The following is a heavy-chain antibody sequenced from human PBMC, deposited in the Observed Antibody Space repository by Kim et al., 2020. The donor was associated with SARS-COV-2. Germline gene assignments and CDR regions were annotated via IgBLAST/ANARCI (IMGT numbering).Heavy chain of an antibody. J-gene: IGHJ6*01. V-gene: IGHV3-21*01. Sequence: GGSLRLSCAASGFTFSTYYMNWVRQAPGKGLEWLSFITKHTCDTYYAASVKGQFTTSRDNAKNSLYLQMSSLTAEDTAVYFCVRVRWG. CDR3: VRVR. CDR2: ITKHTCDT. CDR1: GFTFSTYY.